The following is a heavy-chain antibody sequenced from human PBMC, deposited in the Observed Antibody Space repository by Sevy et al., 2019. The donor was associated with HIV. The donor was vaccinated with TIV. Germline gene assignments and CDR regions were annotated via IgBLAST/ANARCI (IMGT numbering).Heavy chain of an antibody. CDR1: GFTFSNYP. CDR2: ISFDGNNK. V-gene: IGHV3-30*04. Sequence: GGSLRLSCAASGFTFSNYPMYWVRQAPGKGLEWVSTISFDGNNKYYGDSVKGQFTISRDNSKNTLYMQMNTVRVEDTVIYCCAGDAAEDPYGETVFSNGFDAWGQATLVTVSS. CDR3: AGDAAEDPYGETVFSNGFDA. D-gene: IGHD2-21*01. J-gene: IGHJ5*02.